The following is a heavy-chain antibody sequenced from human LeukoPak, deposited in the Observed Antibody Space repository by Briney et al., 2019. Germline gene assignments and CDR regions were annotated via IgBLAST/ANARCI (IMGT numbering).Heavy chain of an antibody. J-gene: IGHJ6*02. D-gene: IGHD2-2*01. CDR1: GLTFSNYA. Sequence: GGSLRLSCAASGLTFSNYAVHWVRQAPGEGLEWVAVKSHDGRNKYYADSVKGRFTIFRDNSKNTLDLQMHSLRADDTALYYCARETCTTTNCYWGMDVWGQGTTVTVSS. CDR3: ARETCTTTNCYWGMDV. V-gene: IGHV3-30*04. CDR2: KSHDGRNK.